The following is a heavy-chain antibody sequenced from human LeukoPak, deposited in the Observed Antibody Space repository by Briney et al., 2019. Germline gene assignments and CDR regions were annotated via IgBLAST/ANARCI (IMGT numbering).Heavy chain of an antibody. CDR3: ARSPFPFTSGWYPDYYFAY. V-gene: IGHV6-1*01. D-gene: IGHD6-19*01. CDR2: TYYRSKWYN. J-gene: IGHJ4*02. CDR1: GDSVSSNSAA. Sequence: SQTLSLTCAISGDSVSSNSAAWNWIRQSPSRGLEWLGRTYYRSKWYNDYAVSVKSRVTINPDTSKNQFSLQLNSVTPEDTAVYYCARSPFPFTSGWYPDYYFAYWGQGTLVTVSS.